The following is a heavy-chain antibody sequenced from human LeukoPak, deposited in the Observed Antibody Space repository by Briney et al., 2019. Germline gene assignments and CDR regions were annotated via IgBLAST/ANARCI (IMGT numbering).Heavy chain of an antibody. Sequence: PSETLSLTCAVYGGSFSGYYWSWIRQPPRKGLEWIGEINHSGSTNYNPSLKSRVTISVDTSKNQFSLKLTSVTAADTAVYYCARGLKDYWGQGTLVTVSS. CDR3: ARGLKDY. CDR2: INHSGST. CDR1: GGSFSGYY. V-gene: IGHV4-34*01. J-gene: IGHJ4*02.